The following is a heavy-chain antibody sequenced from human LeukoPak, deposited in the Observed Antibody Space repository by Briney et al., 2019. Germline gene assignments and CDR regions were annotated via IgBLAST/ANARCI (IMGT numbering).Heavy chain of an antibody. CDR1: GFTFSSYA. CDR3: ARYDYGDYYYGMDV. CDR2: ISGSGGST. D-gene: IGHD4-17*01. V-gene: IGHV3-23*01. Sequence: GGSLRLSCAASGFTFSSYAMSWVRQAPGKGLEWVSAISGSGGSTYYADSVKGRFTISRDNSKNTLYLQMNSLRAEDTAVYYCARYDYGDYYYGMDVWGQGTTVIVSS. J-gene: IGHJ6*02.